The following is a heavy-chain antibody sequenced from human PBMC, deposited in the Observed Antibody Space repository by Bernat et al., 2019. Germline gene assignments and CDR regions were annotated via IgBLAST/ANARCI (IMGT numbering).Heavy chain of an antibody. CDR1: GFSLSTSGVG. Sequence: QITLKESGPTLVKPTQTLTLTCTFSGFSLSTSGVGVGWIRQPPGKALEWLALIYWDDDKRYSPSLKSRLTITKDTSKNQLNLKMTNEDRVDTDTYYCAHRRLAVAAFDYWGQGTLVPVSS. D-gene: IGHD6-19*01. J-gene: IGHJ4*02. CDR3: AHRRLAVAAFDY. CDR2: IYWDDDK. V-gene: IGHV2-5*02.